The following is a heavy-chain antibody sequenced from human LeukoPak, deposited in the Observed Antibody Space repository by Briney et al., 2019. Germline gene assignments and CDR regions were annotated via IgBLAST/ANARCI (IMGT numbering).Heavy chain of an antibody. V-gene: IGHV4-30-4*01. CDR1: GGSISSGDYY. CDR2: IFYSGST. CDR3: ARGPLYCSSTSCYFAGFDP. Sequence: SQTLSLTCTVSGGSISSGDYYWSWIRQPPGKGLEWIGYIFYSGSTYYNPSLKSRVTISVDTSKNQFSLKLSSVTTADTAVYYCARGPLYCSSTSCYFAGFDPWGQGTLVTVSS. J-gene: IGHJ5*02. D-gene: IGHD2-2*01.